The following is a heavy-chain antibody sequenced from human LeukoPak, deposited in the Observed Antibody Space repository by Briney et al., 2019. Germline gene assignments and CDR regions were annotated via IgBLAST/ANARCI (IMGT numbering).Heavy chain of an antibody. CDR2: INAGNGNT. CDR3: ARFSFDTQTGYYYGMDV. CDR1: GYTFTSYA. D-gene: IGHD3-9*01. V-gene: IGHV1-3*01. J-gene: IGHJ6*02. Sequence: ASVKVSCKASGYTFTSYAMHWVRQAPGQRLEWMGWINAGNGNTKYSQKFQGRVTITRDTSASTAYMELSSLRSEDTAVYYCARFSFDTQTGYYYGMDVWGQGTTVTVSS.